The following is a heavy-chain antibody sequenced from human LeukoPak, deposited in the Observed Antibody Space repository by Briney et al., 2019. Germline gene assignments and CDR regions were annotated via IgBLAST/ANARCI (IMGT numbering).Heavy chain of an antibody. J-gene: IGHJ4*02. V-gene: IGHV1-46*02. D-gene: IGHD1-26*01. CDR2: INPNGGST. Sequence: ASVKVSCEASGGTFKNYAISWVRQAPGQGLEWMGIINPNGGSTSYAQEFQGRVTMTRDMSTSTVYMELSSLRSEDTAVYYCARDSSGTDSGELDYWGQGILVTVSS. CDR3: ARDSSGTDSGELDY. CDR1: GGTFKNYA.